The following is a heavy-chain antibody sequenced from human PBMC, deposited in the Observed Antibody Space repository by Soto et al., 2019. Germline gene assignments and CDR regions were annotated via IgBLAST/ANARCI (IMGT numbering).Heavy chain of an antibody. CDR1: GYTFTSYY. V-gene: IGHV1-46*03. CDR2: INPSSGST. CDR3: ARAKGMSAAGRDPFDS. J-gene: IGHJ4*02. D-gene: IGHD6-13*01. Sequence: QVQLVQSGAEVKKPGASVKVSCKASGYTFTSYYIHCVRQAPGQGLEWMGIINPSSGSTNYAQEFQGRLTMTRDTSTTTVYMELSRLTSEATAVYYCARAKGMSAAGRDPFDSWGQGALVTVSS.